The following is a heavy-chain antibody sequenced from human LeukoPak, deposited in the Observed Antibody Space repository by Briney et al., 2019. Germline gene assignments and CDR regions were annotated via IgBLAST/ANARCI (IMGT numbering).Heavy chain of an antibody. D-gene: IGHD2-2*01. CDR3: ARDTLSYCSSTSRFTLWFDP. V-gene: IGHV3-21*01. J-gene: IGHJ5*02. CDR1: GFTFSSYS. Sequence: GGSLRLSCAASGFTFSSYSMNWVRQAPGKGLEWVSSISSSSSYIYYADSVKGRFTISRDNAKNSLYLQMNSLRAEDTAVYYCARDTLSYCSSTSRFTLWFDPWGQGTLVTVSS. CDR2: ISSSSSYI.